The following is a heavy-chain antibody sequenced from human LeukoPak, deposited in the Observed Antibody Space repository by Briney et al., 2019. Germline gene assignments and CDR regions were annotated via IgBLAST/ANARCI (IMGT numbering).Heavy chain of an antibody. CDR3: ARLHYDVLTGPFDY. CDR2: IYSGGAT. J-gene: IGHJ4*02. V-gene: IGHV3-66*04. D-gene: IGHD3-9*01. CDR1: GLTFSNFK. Sequence: GGSLRLSCAVSGLTFSNFKMNWVRQAPGKGLEWVSIIYSGGATFYADSVKGRFTISRENSKNTLWLQMNSLRAEDTAVYYCARLHYDVLTGPFDYWGQGTLVTVSS.